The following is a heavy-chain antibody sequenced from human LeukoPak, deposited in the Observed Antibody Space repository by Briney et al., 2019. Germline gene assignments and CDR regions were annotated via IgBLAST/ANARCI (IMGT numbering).Heavy chain of an antibody. CDR1: GFTFSSYG. CDR3: ARDPCIAADVYYYYGMDV. CDR2: IWYDGSSK. J-gene: IGHJ6*02. V-gene: IGHV3-33*08. D-gene: IGHD6-13*01. Sequence: GGSLRLSCAASGFTFSSYGMNWVRQAPGKGLEWVAAIWYDGSSKYYADSVKGRFTISRDNSKNTLYLQKNSLRAEDTAVYYCARDPCIAADVYYYYGMDVWGQGTTVTVSS.